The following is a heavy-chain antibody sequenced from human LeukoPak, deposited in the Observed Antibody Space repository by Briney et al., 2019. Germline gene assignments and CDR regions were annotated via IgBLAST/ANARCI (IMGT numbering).Heavy chain of an antibody. CDR3: ARRAAGFDP. Sequence: PGRSLRLSCAASGFTFSSYCMHWVRQAPGQGLRWVSYINNDGSSTTYTDSVKGRFTISRDNPENTLYLQINSLRAEETAVYCCARRAAGFDPGGQGTLVTVSS. V-gene: IGHV3-74*01. CDR1: GFTFSSYC. CDR2: INNDGSST. J-gene: IGHJ5*02.